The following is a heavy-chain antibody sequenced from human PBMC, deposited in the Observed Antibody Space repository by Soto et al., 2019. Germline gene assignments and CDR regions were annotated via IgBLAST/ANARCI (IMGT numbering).Heavy chain of an antibody. Sequence: PGGSLRLSCAASGFTFSSYEMNWVRQAPGKGLEWVSVIYSGGSTYYADSVKGRFTISRDNSKNTLYLQMNSLRAEDTAVYYCAREDYYDSSGYYGYWGQGTLVTVSS. CDR1: GFTFSSYE. D-gene: IGHD3-22*01. CDR3: AREDYYDSSGYYGY. V-gene: IGHV3-53*01. J-gene: IGHJ4*02. CDR2: IYSGGST.